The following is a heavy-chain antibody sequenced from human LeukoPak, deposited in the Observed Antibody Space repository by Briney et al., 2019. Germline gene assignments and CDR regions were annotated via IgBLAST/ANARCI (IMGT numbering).Heavy chain of an antibody. CDR2: FDPEDGES. J-gene: IGHJ4*02. CDR1: GYTFTSYY. D-gene: IGHD1-26*01. CDR3: ATEIIVGATGLDY. V-gene: IGHV1-24*01. Sequence: ASVKVSCKASGYTFTSYYMHWVRQAPGKGLEWMGGFDPEDGESIYAQKFQGRVTMTEDTSTDTAYMELSSLRSEDTAVYYCATEIIVGATGLDYWGQGTLVTVSS.